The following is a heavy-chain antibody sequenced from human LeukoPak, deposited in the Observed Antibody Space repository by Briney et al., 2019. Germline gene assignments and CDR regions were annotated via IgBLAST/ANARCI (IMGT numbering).Heavy chain of an antibody. Sequence: ASVKVSCKASGYTFINYYIHWVRQAPGQGLEWMGRINPVSGATNSAQKFQGRVTMTRDTSITTAYMDLGSLRSDDTAVYYCAITYVNNAFDTWGQGTMVTVSS. CDR3: AITYVNNAFDT. J-gene: IGHJ3*02. CDR1: GYTFINYY. V-gene: IGHV1-2*06. CDR2: INPVSGAT. D-gene: IGHD3-10*02.